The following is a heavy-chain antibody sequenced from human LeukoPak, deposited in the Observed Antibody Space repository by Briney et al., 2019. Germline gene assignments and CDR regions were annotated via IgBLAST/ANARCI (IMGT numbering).Heavy chain of an antibody. V-gene: IGHV3-30*02. CDR3: AKDYVLLWFGELSPHSYFDY. J-gene: IGHJ4*02. Sequence: GGSLRLSCAASGFTFSSYGMHWVRQTPGKGLEWVAFIRYDGSNKYYADSVKGRFTISRDNSKNTLYLQMNGLRAEDTAVYYCAKDYVLLWFGELSPHSYFDYWGQGTLVTVSS. CDR2: IRYDGSNK. CDR1: GFTFSSYG. D-gene: IGHD3-10*01.